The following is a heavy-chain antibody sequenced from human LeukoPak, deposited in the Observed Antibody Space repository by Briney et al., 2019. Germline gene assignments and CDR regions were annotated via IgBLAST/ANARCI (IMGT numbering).Heavy chain of an antibody. D-gene: IGHD3-22*01. CDR2: INPNSGDT. V-gene: IGHV1-2*02. Sequence: ASVKVSCKASGYSFTGYYMHWVRQAPGQGLEWMAWINPNSGDTNFAQKFQGRVTMTRDTYISTVYMELSRLSSDDTAVFFCARGYYDSSDFEYFQHWGQGTLVTVSS. CDR3: ARGYYDSSDFEYFQH. J-gene: IGHJ1*01. CDR1: GYSFTGYY.